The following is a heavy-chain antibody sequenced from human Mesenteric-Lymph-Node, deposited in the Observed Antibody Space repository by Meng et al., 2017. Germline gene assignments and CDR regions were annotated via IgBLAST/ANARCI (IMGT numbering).Heavy chain of an antibody. J-gene: IGHJ4*02. Sequence: ASVKVSCKASGYTFTGYYMHWVRQAPGQGLEWMGWINPNSGGTNYAQKFQGRVTMTRDTSISTAYMELSRLRSEDTALYYCAREFRFIKGTGVSFLDDWGQGTLVTVPQ. D-gene: IGHD3/OR15-3a*01. V-gene: IGHV1-2*02. CDR2: INPNSGGT. CDR1: GYTFTGYY. CDR3: AREFRFIKGTGVSFLDD.